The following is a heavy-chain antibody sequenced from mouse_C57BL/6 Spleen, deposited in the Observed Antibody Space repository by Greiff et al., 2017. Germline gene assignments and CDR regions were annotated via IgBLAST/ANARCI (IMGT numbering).Heavy chain of an antibody. J-gene: IGHJ1*03. D-gene: IGHD1-1*01. CDR2: IYPGSGST. Sequence: QVQLKQPGAELVKPGASVKMSCKASGYTFTSYWITWVKQRPGQGLEWIGDIYPGSGSTNYNEKFKSKATLTVDTSSSTAYMQLSSLTSEDSAVYYCARRSYGSSYGYFDVWGTGTTVTVSS. CDR3: ARRSYGSSYGYFDV. CDR1: GYTFTSYW. V-gene: IGHV1-55*01.